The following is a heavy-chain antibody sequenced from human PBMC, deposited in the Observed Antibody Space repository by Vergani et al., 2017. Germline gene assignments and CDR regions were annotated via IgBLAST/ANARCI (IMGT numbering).Heavy chain of an antibody. J-gene: IGHJ4*02. CDR2: IIPIFGTA. D-gene: IGHD6-13*01. CDR1: GGTFSSYA. V-gene: IGHV1-69*01. Sequence: QVQLVQSGAEVKKPGSSVKVSCKASGGTFSSYAISWVRQAPGQGLEWMGGIIPIFGTANYAQKFQGRVTITADESTGTAYMELSSLRSEDTAVYYCASVGRGYSSSWNPYYFDYWGQGTLVTVSS. CDR3: ASVGRGYSSSWNPYYFDY.